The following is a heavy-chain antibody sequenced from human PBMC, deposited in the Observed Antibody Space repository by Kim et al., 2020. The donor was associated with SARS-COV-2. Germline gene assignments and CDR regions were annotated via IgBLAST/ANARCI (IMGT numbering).Heavy chain of an antibody. CDR1: ADSISSYF. Sequence: SETLSLTCTVSADSISSYFWIWIRQPPGGGLEWIGEIYYDGSTNYNPSLKSRVTMSLDTSKNQLSLKLTSVTAADTAVYYCGRAHWGKRDFAYWGQGTLVTVSS. CDR2: IYYDGST. J-gene: IGHJ4*02. V-gene: IGHV4-59*01. CDR3: GRAHWGKRDFAY. D-gene: IGHD7-27*01.